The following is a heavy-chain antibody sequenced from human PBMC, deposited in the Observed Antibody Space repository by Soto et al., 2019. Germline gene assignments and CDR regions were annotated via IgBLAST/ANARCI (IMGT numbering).Heavy chain of an antibody. J-gene: IGHJ4*02. D-gene: IGHD1-26*01. Sequence: ASVKVSCRVPKYTLTELTIDWLRQAPGKGLEWMGRSAPEEGEPIYPQKFQGRVSMTEDPSTDTAYMELTSLRFEDTAVYFCAADRKIVGTIGAFDFWGQGTLVTVSS. CDR3: AADRKIVGTIGAFDF. CDR1: KYTLTELT. CDR2: SAPEEGEP. V-gene: IGHV1-24*01.